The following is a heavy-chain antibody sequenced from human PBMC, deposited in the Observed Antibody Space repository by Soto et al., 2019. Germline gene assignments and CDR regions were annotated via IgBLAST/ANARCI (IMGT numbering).Heavy chain of an antibody. Sequence: GGSLRLSCGASGFTFSNYGMHWVRQAPGKGLEWVAVISYDGSNYHYSDSVKGRFTISRDNSKNTLFLEMNSLRAEDTAVYYCAKWDCTGGNCYSPFDSWGQGALVTVSS. V-gene: IGHV3-33*05. D-gene: IGHD2-15*01. J-gene: IGHJ4*02. CDR2: ISYDGSNY. CDR3: AKWDCTGGNCYSPFDS. CDR1: GFTFSNYG.